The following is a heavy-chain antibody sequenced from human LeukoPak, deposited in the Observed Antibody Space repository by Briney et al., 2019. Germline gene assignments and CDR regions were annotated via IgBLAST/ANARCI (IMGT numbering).Heavy chain of an antibody. Sequence: GASVKVSCKASGYSFNGYYIHWVRQAPGQGLEWMGWINPNSGGTNYAQKFQGRVTMTRDTSISTAYMELSRLRSDDTAVYYCARVDHPMQFDPWGQGTLVTVSS. D-gene: IGHD2-2*01. V-gene: IGHV1-2*02. CDR1: GYSFNGYY. CDR3: ARVDHPMQFDP. J-gene: IGHJ5*02. CDR2: INPNSGGT.